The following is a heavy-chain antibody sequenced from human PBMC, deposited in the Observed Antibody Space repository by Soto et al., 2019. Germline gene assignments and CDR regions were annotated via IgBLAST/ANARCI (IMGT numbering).Heavy chain of an antibody. CDR3: ARTIVARAGNDAFAV. D-gene: IGHD3-10*01. Sequence: EVQLVESGGRVVPPGGSLRLSCAASGFTFDDYGMSWVRQVPGKGLEWVCGINWNGGGTGFADSVKGRFTISRDNAKNSPYLEMNSPRAEDSAFYHFARTIVARAGNDAFAVWGQGTMVTVSS. J-gene: IGHJ3*01. CDR1: GFTFDDYG. V-gene: IGHV3-20*01. CDR2: INWNGGGT.